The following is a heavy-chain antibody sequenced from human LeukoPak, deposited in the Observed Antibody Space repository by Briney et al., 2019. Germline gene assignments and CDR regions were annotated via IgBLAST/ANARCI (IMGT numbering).Heavy chain of an antibody. J-gene: IGHJ5*02. CDR3: ARDLRLVIAAGWFDP. D-gene: IGHD2-21*01. V-gene: IGHV4-61*02. CDR2: IYTSGST. Sequence: SQTLSLTCTVSGGSISSGSYYWGWIRQPAGKGLEWIGRIYTSGSTNYNPSLKSRVTISVDTSKNQFSLKLSSVTAADTAVYYCARDLRLVIAAGWFDPWAREPWSPSPQ. CDR1: GGSISSGSYY.